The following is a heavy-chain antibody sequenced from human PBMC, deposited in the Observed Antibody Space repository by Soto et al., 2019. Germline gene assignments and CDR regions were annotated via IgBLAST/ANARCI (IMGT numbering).Heavy chain of an antibody. CDR3: TTVTTVDYYLDY. V-gene: IGHV4-31*03. J-gene: IGHJ4*02. Sequence: QVQLQESGPGLVKPSQTLSLTCTVSGGSISIGGYYWNWIRQHPGKGLEWIGYIYYSGSTYYNPSLQSRVTMSVDTSKNQFSLNLNSVTAADTAVYYCTTVTTVDYYLDYWGQGTLVTVSS. CDR1: GGSISIGGYY. CDR2: IYYSGST. D-gene: IGHD4-17*01.